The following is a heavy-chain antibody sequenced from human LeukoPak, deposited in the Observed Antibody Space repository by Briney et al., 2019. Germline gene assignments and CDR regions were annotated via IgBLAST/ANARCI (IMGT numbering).Heavy chain of an antibody. CDR2: IWYDGSNK. J-gene: IGHJ4*02. CDR3: ARDRQTGNYYKGYFDH. CDR1: GFIVSRNY. Sequence: YPGGSLRLSCAASGFIVSRNYMSWVRQAPGKGLEWLAIIWYDGSNKYYADSVKGRFTISRDNSKNTLYLQMNSLRAEDTAVYFCARDRQTGNYYKGYFDHWGQGTLVTVSS. V-gene: IGHV3-33*08. D-gene: IGHD1-26*01.